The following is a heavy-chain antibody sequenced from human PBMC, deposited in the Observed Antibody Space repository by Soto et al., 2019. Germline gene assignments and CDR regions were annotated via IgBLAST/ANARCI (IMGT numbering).Heavy chain of an antibody. CDR2: IDPSDSYT. D-gene: IGHD3-22*01. CDR1: GYSFTSYW. V-gene: IGHV5-10-1*01. J-gene: IGHJ6*02. Sequence: PGESLKISCKGSGYSFTSYWISWVRQMPGKGLEWMGRIDPSDSYTNYSPSFQGHVTISADKSISTAYLQWSSLKASDTAMYYCARQDYYDSSGYYYTHYYYYGMDVWGQGTTVTVS. CDR3: ARQDYYDSSGYYYTHYYYYGMDV.